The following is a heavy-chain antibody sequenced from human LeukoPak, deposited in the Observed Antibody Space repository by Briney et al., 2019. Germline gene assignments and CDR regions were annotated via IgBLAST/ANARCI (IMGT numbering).Heavy chain of an antibody. CDR3: ARGMYYDILTGYGR. CDR2: INPNSGGT. D-gene: IGHD3-9*01. Sequence: ASVKLSCKASVYTFTGYYMHWGRQAPGQGLEWMGWINPNSGGTNYAQNFQGKVTMTRDTSISAAYMELSRLRCDDTAVYYCARGMYYDILTGYGRWGQRTLVTVSS. CDR1: VYTFTGYY. V-gene: IGHV1-2*02. J-gene: IGHJ4*02.